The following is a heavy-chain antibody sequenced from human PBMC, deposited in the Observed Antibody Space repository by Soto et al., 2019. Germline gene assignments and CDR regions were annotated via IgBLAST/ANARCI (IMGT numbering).Heavy chain of an antibody. CDR3: ARRYGANFDY. D-gene: IGHD4-17*01. J-gene: IGHJ4*02. V-gene: IGHV4-59*08. CDR1: GGCISRYY. Sequence: SETLSLTCTVCGGCISRYYWSWIRQPPGKGLEWIGYIYYSGSTNYNPSLKSRVTISVDTSKNQFSLKLSSVTAADTAVYYCARRYGANFDYWGQGTLVTVSS. CDR2: IYYSGST.